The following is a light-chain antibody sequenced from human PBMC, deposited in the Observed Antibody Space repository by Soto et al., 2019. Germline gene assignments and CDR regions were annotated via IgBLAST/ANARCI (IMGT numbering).Light chain of an antibody. V-gene: IGKV3-11*01. Sequence: EIVLTHSPATLSLSLGERATLSCRASQSVGDYLAWYQQQPGQPPRLLISDASNRAAGIPARFSGSGSGTDFTLTISSLEPEDFAVYYCQQRGNLYTFGQGTKLEIK. CDR1: QSVGDY. CDR2: DAS. CDR3: QQRGNLYT. J-gene: IGKJ2*01.